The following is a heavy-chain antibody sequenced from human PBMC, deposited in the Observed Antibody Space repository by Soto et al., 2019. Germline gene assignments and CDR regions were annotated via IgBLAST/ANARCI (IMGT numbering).Heavy chain of an antibody. Sequence: SQTLSLTCAISGDSVSSTSTAWSWIRQSPSRGLEWLGRTYYRSKWYSDYAVSVKSRITINPDTSKNQFSPQLKSVTPEDTAVYYCARSEEDSDYYYYGMDVWGQGTTVTVSS. CDR3: ARSEEDSDYYYYGMDV. V-gene: IGHV6-1*01. D-gene: IGHD2-15*01. CDR1: GDSVSSTSTA. J-gene: IGHJ6*02. CDR2: TYYRSKWYS.